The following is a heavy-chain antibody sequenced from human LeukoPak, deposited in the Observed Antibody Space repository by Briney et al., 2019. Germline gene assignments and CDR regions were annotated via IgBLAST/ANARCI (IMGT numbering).Heavy chain of an antibody. Sequence: ASVKVSCKASGYVYTSHWMHWVRQATGQGLEWMGVINPSGTTTVYAQKFQGRVTMTRDTSTSTDYLELRSLRSKDTATYYCARDHSRTEGGTSFWWFDPWGQGTLVIVSS. CDR3: ARDHSRTEGGTSFWWFDP. D-gene: IGHD1-26*01. CDR2: INPSGTTT. CDR1: GYVYTSHW. J-gene: IGHJ5*02. V-gene: IGHV1-46*01.